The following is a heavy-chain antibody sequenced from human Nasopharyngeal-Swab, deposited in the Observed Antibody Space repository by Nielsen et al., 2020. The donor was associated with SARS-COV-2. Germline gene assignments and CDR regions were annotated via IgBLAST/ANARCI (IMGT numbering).Heavy chain of an antibody. Sequence: SLMISWAASGFTFGDCVMHWVRQAPGKGVEWVSGISWNSGSIGYADSVKGRFTISRDNAKNSLYLQMNSLRAEDTALYYCAKDTSSSWYVGWFDPWGQGTLVTVSS. J-gene: IGHJ5*02. CDR2: ISWNSGSI. D-gene: IGHD6-13*01. CDR3: AKDTSSSWYVGWFDP. V-gene: IGHV3-9*01. CDR1: GFTFGDCV.